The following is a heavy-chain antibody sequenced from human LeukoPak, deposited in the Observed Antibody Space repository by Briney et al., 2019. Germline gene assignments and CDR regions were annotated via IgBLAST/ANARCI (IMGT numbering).Heavy chain of an antibody. J-gene: IGHJ6*03. CDR3: ARETSQKGAHYMDV. CDR2: IYYSGCT. D-gene: IGHD3-16*01. V-gene: IGHV4-59*01. Sequence: PSETLSLTCTVSGGSISSYYWSWIRQPPGKGLEWIGYIYYSGCTNYNPSLKSRVTISVDTSKNQFSLKLSSVTAADTAVYYCARETSQKGAHYMDVWGKGTTVTISS. CDR1: GGSISSYY.